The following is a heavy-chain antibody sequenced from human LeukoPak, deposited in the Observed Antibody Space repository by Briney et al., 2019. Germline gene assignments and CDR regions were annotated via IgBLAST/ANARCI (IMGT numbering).Heavy chain of an antibody. V-gene: IGHV1-2*02. CDR1: GYTFTGYY. CDR3: ARDRGRKGYCSSTSCYTTQYSDAFDI. CDR2: INPNSGGT. J-gene: IGHJ3*02. D-gene: IGHD2-2*02. Sequence: GASVKVSCKASGYTFTGYYMHWVRQAPGQGLEWMGWINPNSGGTNYAQKFQGRVTMTRDTSISTAYMELSRLRSDDTAVYYCARDRGRKGYCSSTSCYTTQYSDAFDIWGQGTMVTVSS.